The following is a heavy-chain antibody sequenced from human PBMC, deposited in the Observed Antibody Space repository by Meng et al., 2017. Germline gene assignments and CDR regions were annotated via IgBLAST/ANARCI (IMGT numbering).Heavy chain of an antibody. J-gene: IGHJ3*02. D-gene: IGHD6-6*01. Sequence: GRLVESGGGVVRPGGYLRLFCAVSGFMFDEYGMRWVRQAPGKGLELVSVIYRGGNTYYADSVKGRFPISRHNSKNHLYLQMNSLTVEDTAVYYCATSSDDFEIWGQGTMVTVSS. CDR2: IYRGGNT. CDR3: ATSSDDFEI. CDR1: GFMFDEYG. V-gene: IGHV3-20*04.